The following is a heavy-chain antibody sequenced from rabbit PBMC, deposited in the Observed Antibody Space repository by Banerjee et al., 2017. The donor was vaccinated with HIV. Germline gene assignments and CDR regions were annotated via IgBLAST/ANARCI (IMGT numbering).Heavy chain of an antibody. J-gene: IGHJ4*01. CDR2: IYTGSSGST. V-gene: IGHV1S40*01. CDR3: ARDYINGYSDYVFNL. CDR1: GFTLSSYW. Sequence: QSLEESGGDLVKPGASLTLTCTASGFTLSSYWMCWVRQAPGKGLELIACIYTGSSGSTYYASWAKGRFTISKSSSTTVTLQMTSLTAADTATYFCARDYINGYSDYVFNLWGPGTLVTVS. D-gene: IGHD6-1*01.